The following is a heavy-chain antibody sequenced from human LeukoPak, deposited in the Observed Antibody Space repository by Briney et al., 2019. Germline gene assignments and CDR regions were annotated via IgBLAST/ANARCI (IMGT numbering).Heavy chain of an antibody. J-gene: IGHJ4*02. V-gene: IGHV3-48*03. CDR2: ISSSGSTI. CDR1: GFTFSSYE. Sequence: GGSLRLSCAASGFTFSSYEMNWVRQAPGKGLEWVSYISSSGSTIYYADSVKGRFTISRDNAKNSLYLQMNSRRAEDTAVYYCARDSEFPDYWGQGTLVTVSS. CDR3: ARDSEFPDY.